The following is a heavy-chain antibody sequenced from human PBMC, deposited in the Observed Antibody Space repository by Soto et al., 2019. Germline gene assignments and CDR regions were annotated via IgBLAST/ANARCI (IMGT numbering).Heavy chain of an antibody. J-gene: IGHJ6*04. D-gene: IGHD6-6*01. CDR2: IKSKTDGGTT. CDR1: GFTFSNAW. Sequence: GGSLRLSCAASGFTFSNAWMNWVRQAPGKGLEWVGRIKSKTDGGTTDYAAPVKGRFTISRDDSKNTLYLQMNSLRDEDTAVYYCARDLAQWISARPRYYYGMDCWGKGTTVTVSS. V-gene: IGHV3-15*07. CDR3: ARDLAQWISARPRYYYGMDC.